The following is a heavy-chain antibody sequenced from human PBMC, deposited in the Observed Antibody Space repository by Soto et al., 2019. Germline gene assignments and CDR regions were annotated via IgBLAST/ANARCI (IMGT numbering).Heavy chain of an antibody. CDR3: ARVAKMMYARSLLSRRSSNWFYS. D-gene: IGHD2-8*01. CDR2: INHSGST. J-gene: IGHJ5*01. Sequence: LTLTCAVPGGSFSGYYWSLIRQSPGNRLESIGEINHSGSTNYNPSLKRRVTISVDTAKNQFALKLTSVTAADTAVYYCARVAKMMYARSLLSRRSSNWFYSWGQGNLVTVSS. CDR1: GGSFSGYY. V-gene: IGHV4-34*01.